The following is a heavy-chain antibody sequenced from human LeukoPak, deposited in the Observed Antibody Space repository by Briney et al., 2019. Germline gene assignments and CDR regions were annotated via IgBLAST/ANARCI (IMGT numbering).Heavy chain of an antibody. Sequence: GESLKISCKGSGYSFKTYWIGWVRQMPGKGLEWMGIIYPGDSDTRYSPSFQGQVTISADKSISTAYLQWSSLKASDTAMYYCARLGVDYDILTGHRDYWYFDLWGRGTLVTVSS. V-gene: IGHV5-51*01. D-gene: IGHD3-9*01. CDR3: ARLGVDYDILTGHRDYWYFDL. J-gene: IGHJ2*01. CDR1: GYSFKTYW. CDR2: IYPGDSDT.